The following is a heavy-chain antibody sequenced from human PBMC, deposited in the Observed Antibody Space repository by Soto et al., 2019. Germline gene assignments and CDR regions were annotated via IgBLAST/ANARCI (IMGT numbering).Heavy chain of an antibody. CDR3: ARISSSPDFNTSSSYGMEV. V-gene: IGHV5-10-1*01. J-gene: IGHJ6*04. Sequence: ESLKISSKGAGYSFTSYSSSCVVQMRGKGLEWMGRIDPSDSYTNYSPSFQGHVTISADKSISTAYLQWSSLKASDTAMYYCARISSSPDFNTSSSYGMEVWGKGTTVTVS. D-gene: IGHD6-6*01. CDR2: IDPSDSYT. CDR1: GYSFTSYS.